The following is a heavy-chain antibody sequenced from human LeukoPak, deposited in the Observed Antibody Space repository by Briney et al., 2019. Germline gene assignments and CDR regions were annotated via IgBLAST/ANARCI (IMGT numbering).Heavy chain of an antibody. CDR1: EFSVGSNY. V-gene: IGHV3-66*01. J-gene: IGHJ4*02. D-gene: IGHD6-13*01. CDR2: IYSGGST. CDR3: ARETSTWYPMDS. Sequence: GGSLRLSCAASEFSVGSNYMTWVRQAPGKGLEWVSLIYSGGSTYYADSVKGRFTISRDNSKNTLYLQMNSLRAEDTAVYYCARETSTWYPMDSWGQGTLVTVSS.